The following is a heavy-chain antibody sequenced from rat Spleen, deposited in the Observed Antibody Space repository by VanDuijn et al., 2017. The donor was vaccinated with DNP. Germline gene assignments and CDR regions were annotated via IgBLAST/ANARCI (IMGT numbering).Heavy chain of an antibody. CDR3: VRWDYGIYGFDY. V-gene: IGHV5S13*01. Sequence: EVRLVESGGGLVQPGRSLTLSCEVSGFTFSKEAMAWVCQAPTKGLEGVASISVGGGNTYYRDSVKGRFTISRDNEENTLYLQMYSLRSEDMATYYCVRWDYGIYGFDYWGPGTMVTVSS. D-gene: IGHD1-11*01. CDR2: ISVGGGNT. J-gene: IGHJ1*01. CDR1: GFTFSKEA.